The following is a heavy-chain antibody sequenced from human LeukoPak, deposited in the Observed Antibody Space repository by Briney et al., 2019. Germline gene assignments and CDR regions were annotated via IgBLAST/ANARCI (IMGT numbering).Heavy chain of an antibody. J-gene: IGHJ4*02. D-gene: IGHD6-19*01. Sequence: SGPTLVKPPPTLTLTCTFSGFSLRTRGVGVGWIRQPPGKALECLALIFWDDDKSYSPSLKSRLTITKDTSKNQVVLTMTNMDPVDTATYFCAHTPAYTSGRSLDYWGQGTLVTVSS. CDR1: GFSLRTRGVG. CDR3: AHTPAYTSGRSLDY. CDR2: IFWDDDK. V-gene: IGHV2-5*02.